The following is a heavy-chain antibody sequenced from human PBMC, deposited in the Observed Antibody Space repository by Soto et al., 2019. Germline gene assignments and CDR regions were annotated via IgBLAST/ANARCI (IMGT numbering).Heavy chain of an antibody. CDR2: IYPGDSDT. CDR1: GYSFTSYW. Sequence: GDSLKISCKGSGYSFTSYWIGWVRQMPGKGLEWMGIIYPGDSDTRYSPSFQGQVTISADKSISTAYLQWSSLKASDTAMYYCARQLQYGSGSYYKIYYYYYGMDVWGQGTTVTVSS. J-gene: IGHJ6*02. V-gene: IGHV5-51*01. CDR3: ARQLQYGSGSYYKIYYYYYGMDV. D-gene: IGHD3-10*01.